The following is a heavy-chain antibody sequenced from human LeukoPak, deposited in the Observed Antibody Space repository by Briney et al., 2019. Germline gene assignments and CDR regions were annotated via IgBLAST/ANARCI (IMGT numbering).Heavy chain of an antibody. CDR3: ARHFASSSYSNNWFDP. CDR2: IYTSGST. Sequence: SETLSLTCTVSGGPISSYYWSWIRQPAGKGLEWIGRIYTSGSTNYNPSLKSRVTMSVDTSKNQFSLKLSSVTAADTAVYYCARHFASSSYSNNWFDPWGQGTLVTVSS. V-gene: IGHV4-4*07. D-gene: IGHD6-6*01. J-gene: IGHJ5*02. CDR1: GGPISSYY.